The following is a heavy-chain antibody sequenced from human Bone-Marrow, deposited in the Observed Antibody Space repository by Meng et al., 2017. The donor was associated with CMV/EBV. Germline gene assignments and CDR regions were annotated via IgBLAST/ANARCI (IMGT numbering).Heavy chain of an antibody. V-gene: IGHV3-23*01. Sequence: SGFTFGNYVMTWVRQAPGKGLEWVSGISGSGGSTYYADSVKGRFTISRDNSKNTLYLQMNSLRAEATAVYFCAKAPQYTSGWPYYDFWGRGTLVTVSS. D-gene: IGHD6-19*01. CDR2: ISGSGGST. CDR3: AKAPQYTSGWPYYDF. CDR1: GFTFGNYV. J-gene: IGHJ4*02.